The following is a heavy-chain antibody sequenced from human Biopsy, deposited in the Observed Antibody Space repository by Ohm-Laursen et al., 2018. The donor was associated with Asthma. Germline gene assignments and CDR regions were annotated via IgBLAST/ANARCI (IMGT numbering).Heavy chain of an antibody. J-gene: IGHJ4*02. V-gene: IGHV3-30*03. CDR2: ISYDGGNK. Sequence: SLRLSCTASGFTFSIYDIHWVRQAPGKGLEWVAVISYDGGNKFYGDSVRGRFTLSRDNSKNTLSLQMNSLTAEDTAVYYCAREGVAGTHIEDWGQGTLVTVSS. D-gene: IGHD6-19*01. CDR1: GFTFSIYD. CDR3: AREGVAGTHIED.